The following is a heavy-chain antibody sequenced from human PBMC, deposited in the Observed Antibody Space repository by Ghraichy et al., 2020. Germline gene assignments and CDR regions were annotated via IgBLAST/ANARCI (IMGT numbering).Heavy chain of an antibody. J-gene: IGHJ6*02. CDR2: ISSSSSYI. V-gene: IGHV3-21*01. D-gene: IGHD2-21*01. CDR3: AREIRCVGGDCYSTSYYYYYGMDV. CDR1: GFTFSSYS. Sequence: GGSLRLSCAASGFTFSSYSMNWVRQAPGKGLEWVSSISSSSSYIYYADSVKGRFTISRDNAKNSLYLQMNSLRAEDTAVYYCAREIRCVGGDCYSTSYYYYYGMDVWGQGTTVTVSS.